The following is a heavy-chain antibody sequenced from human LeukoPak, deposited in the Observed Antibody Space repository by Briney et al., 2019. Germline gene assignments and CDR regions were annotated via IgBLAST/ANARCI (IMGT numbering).Heavy chain of an antibody. J-gene: IGHJ1*01. Sequence: GSLSLSCAASGFTFRSYGMHWVRQAPGKGLEGVAVLSFDGRNKNYAASVKGRFTISRDNSKNTLYLQMNSLRAEDTAVYNCVKESGPYDSTVYFQYWGQGTPVTVSS. CDR2: LSFDGRNK. D-gene: IGHD3-22*01. V-gene: IGHV3-30*18. CDR1: GFTFRSYG. CDR3: VKESGPYDSTVYFQY.